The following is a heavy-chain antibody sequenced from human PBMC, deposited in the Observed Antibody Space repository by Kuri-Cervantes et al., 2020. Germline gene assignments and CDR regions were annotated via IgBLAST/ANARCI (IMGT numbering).Heavy chain of an antibody. Sequence: SVKVSCKASGGTFSSYAISWVQQAPGQGLEWMGGIIPIFGAANYAQKFQGRVTITADESTSTAYMELSSLRSDDTAVYYCAREYSSGWQRGAFDIWGQGTMVTVSS. CDR2: IIPIFGAA. J-gene: IGHJ3*02. V-gene: IGHV1-69*13. CDR3: AREYSSGWQRGAFDI. D-gene: IGHD6-19*01. CDR1: GGTFSSYA.